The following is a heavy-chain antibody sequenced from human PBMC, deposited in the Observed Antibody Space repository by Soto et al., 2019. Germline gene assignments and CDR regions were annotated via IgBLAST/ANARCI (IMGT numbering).Heavy chain of an antibody. CDR3: ARTVAIYYFDY. D-gene: IGHD3-3*01. Sequence: ASVKGSCNASGFTFTSYCISWVRQAPGQGLEWMGWISAYNGNTNYAQKLQGRVTMTTDTSTSTAYMELRSLRSDDTAVYYCARTVAIYYFDYWGRGTLVTVSS. CDR2: ISAYNGNT. V-gene: IGHV1-18*01. J-gene: IGHJ4*02. CDR1: GFTFTSYC.